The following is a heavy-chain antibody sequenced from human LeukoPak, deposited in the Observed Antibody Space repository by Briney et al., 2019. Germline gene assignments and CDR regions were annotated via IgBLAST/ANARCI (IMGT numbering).Heavy chain of an antibody. CDR2: IYYSGST. D-gene: IGHD2-2*01. V-gene: IGHV4-31*03. CDR3: ARDRSSLHAFDI. CDR1: GGSISSGGYY. Sequence: SETLSLTCTVSGGSISSGGYYWSWIRQHPGKGLEWIGYIYYSGSTYYNPSLKSRVTISVDTSKNQFSLKLSSVTAADTAVYYCARDRSSLHAFDIWGQGTMVTVSS. J-gene: IGHJ3*02.